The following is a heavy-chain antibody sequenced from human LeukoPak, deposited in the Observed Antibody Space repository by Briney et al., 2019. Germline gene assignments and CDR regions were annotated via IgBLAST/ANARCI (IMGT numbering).Heavy chain of an antibody. CDR2: IYYSGST. CDR3: ARGRNYGGNRWYLDL. J-gene: IGHJ2*01. V-gene: IGHV4-39*01. Sequence: PSETLSLTRTVSGGSISSSSYYWGWIRQPPGKGLEWIGSIYYSGSTYYNPSLKSRVTISVDTSKNQFSLKLSSVTAADTAVYYCARGRNYGGNRWYLDLWGRGTLVTVSS. CDR1: GGSISSSSYY. D-gene: IGHD4-23*01.